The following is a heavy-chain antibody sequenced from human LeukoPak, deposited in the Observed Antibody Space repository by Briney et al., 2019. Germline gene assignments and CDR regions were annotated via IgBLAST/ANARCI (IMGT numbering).Heavy chain of an antibody. V-gene: IGHV7-4-1*02. CDR1: GYTFTTYS. CDR3: ARDRKIGSSTGGYAFNI. CDR2: INTNTGNP. Sequence: ASVKVSCKASGYTFTTYSISWVRQAPGQGLEWMGWINTNTGNPTYAQGVTGRFVFSLDTSVSTAYLQISSLKAEDTALYYCARDRKIGSSTGGYAFNIWGQGTMVTVSS. D-gene: IGHD1-26*01. J-gene: IGHJ3*02.